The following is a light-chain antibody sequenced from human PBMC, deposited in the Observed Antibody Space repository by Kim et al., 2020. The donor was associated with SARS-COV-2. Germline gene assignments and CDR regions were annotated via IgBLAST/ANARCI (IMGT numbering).Light chain of an antibody. Sequence: LSPGERATLSCRTSQSVGSSLAWYQQKPGQAPRLLIDDAFSRATGIPARFSGSGSGTDFTLTISSLEPEDFAVYYCQQRGNWPLTFGQGTKVDIK. CDR3: QQRGNWPLT. V-gene: IGKV3-11*01. CDR2: DAF. CDR1: QSVGSS. J-gene: IGKJ1*01.